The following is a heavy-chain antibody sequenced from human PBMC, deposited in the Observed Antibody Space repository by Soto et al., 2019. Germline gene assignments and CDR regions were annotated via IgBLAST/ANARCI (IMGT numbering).Heavy chain of an antibody. J-gene: IGHJ4*02. CDR2: ISGSGGST. CDR1: GFTFSSYA. D-gene: IGHD1-26*01. V-gene: IGHV3-23*01. Sequence: EVQLLESGGGLVQPGGSLRLSCAASGFTFSSYAMRWVRQAPVKGLEWVSAISGSGGSTYYADSVKGRFTISRDNSKNTLYLQMNSVGGEDRAVYYWARRGSGSYYDYWGQGTLVTGSS. CDR3: ARRGSGSYYDY.